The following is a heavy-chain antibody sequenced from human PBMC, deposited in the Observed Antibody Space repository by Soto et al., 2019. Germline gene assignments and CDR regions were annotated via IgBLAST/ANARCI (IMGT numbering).Heavy chain of an antibody. D-gene: IGHD3-22*01. J-gene: IGHJ6*02. CDR3: AREHYYDSSGFLWAGMDV. CDR1: GYTFTSYG. CDR2: ISAYNGNT. V-gene: IGHV1-18*01. Sequence: ASVKVSCKASGYTFTSYGISWVRQAPGQGLEWMGWISAYNGNTNYAQKLQGRVTMTTDTSTSTAYMELRSLRSDDTAVYYCAREHYYDSSGFLWAGMDVWGQGTTVTVSS.